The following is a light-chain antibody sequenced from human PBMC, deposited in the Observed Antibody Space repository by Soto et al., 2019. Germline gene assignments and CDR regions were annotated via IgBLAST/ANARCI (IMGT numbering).Light chain of an antibody. Sequence: DLQMTQSPSTLSASIGDRVTITCRASQSISSRLAWYQQKPGKAPKLLIHEASSLESGVPSRFSGSGSETEFTLPISSLQPDDFATYYCQQYNSYPLTFGGGTKVEIK. CDR3: QQYNSYPLT. J-gene: IGKJ4*01. CDR1: QSISSR. V-gene: IGKV1-5*03. CDR2: EAS.